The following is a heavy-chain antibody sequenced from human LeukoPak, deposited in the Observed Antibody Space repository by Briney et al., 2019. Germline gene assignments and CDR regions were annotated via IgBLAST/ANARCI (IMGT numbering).Heavy chain of an antibody. CDR2: IYSGGST. Sequence: PGGSLRLSCAASGFTVSSNYMSWVRQAPGKGLEWVSVIYSGGSTYYADSVKGRFTISRDNSKNTLYLQMNSLRAEDTAVYYCARDRIVVVPAATGEETEYYGMDVWGQGTTVTVSS. CDR3: ARDRIVVVPAATGEETEYYGMDV. V-gene: IGHV3-66*01. CDR1: GFTVSSNY. D-gene: IGHD2-2*01. J-gene: IGHJ6*02.